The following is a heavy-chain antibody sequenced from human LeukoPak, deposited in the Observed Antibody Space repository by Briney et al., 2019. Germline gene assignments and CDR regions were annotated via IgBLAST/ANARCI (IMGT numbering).Heavy chain of an antibody. V-gene: IGHV3-23*01. D-gene: IGHD3-22*01. Sequence: PGTTLRLSCAASGFTFSSYAMTWVRQAPGKGLEWVSSITGGGGNTYYADSVKGRFTISRDNAKNSLYLQMNSLRAEDTAVYYCASTGRRSSGPMVYWGQGTLVTVSS. CDR3: ASTGRRSSGPMVY. CDR2: ITGGGGNT. J-gene: IGHJ4*02. CDR1: GFTFSSYA.